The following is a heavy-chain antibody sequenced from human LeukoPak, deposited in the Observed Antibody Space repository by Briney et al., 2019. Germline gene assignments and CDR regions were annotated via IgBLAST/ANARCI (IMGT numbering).Heavy chain of an antibody. CDR2: ISWNSGSI. V-gene: IGHV3-9*01. CDR1: GFTFDDYA. Sequence: GGSLRLSCAASGFTFDDYAMHWVRQAPGKGLEWVSGISWNSGSIGYAGSVKGRFTISRDNAKHSLYLQMNSLRAEDTALYYCAKDMELGRYSSSWY. J-gene: IGHJ2*01. CDR3: AKDMELGRYSSSWY. D-gene: IGHD6-13*01.